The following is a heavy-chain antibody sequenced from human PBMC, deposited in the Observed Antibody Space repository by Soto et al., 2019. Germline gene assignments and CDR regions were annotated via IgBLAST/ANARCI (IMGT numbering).Heavy chain of an antibody. D-gene: IGHD3-3*01. Sequence: VKVSCKASGYTFTGYYMHWVRQAPGQGLEWMGWINPNSGGTNYAQKFQGRVTMTRDTSISTAYMELSRLRSDDTAVYYCARGPYDFWSGSADAFDIWGQGTMVTVSS. CDR1: GYTFTGYY. J-gene: IGHJ3*02. V-gene: IGHV1-2*02. CDR2: INPNSGGT. CDR3: ARGPYDFWSGSADAFDI.